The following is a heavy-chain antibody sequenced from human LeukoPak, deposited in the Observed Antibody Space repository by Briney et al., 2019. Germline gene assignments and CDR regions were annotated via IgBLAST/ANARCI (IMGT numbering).Heavy chain of an antibody. CDR3: ARFGRDGYYYYYYMDF. V-gene: IGHV3-7*03. Sequence: GGSLRLSCAASGFTFSSYWMTWVRQAPEKGLEWVANINQDGSEKYYVDSVKGRFTISRDSAKNSLYLQMNSLRAEDTAVYYCARFGRDGYYYYYYMDFWGKGTTVTISS. CDR2: INQDGSEK. J-gene: IGHJ6*03. CDR1: GFTFSSYW. D-gene: IGHD5-24*01.